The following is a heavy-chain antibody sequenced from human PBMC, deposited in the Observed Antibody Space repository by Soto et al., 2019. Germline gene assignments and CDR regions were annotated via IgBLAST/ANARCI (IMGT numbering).Heavy chain of an antibody. D-gene: IGHD6-19*01. CDR1: GFPFSSTD. CDR3: ARVVAEWLPFYFDY. V-gene: IGHV3-21*01. J-gene: IGHJ4*02. CDR2: LDGSGGTT. Sequence: GGSLRLSSAASGFPFSSTDMTWVRQAPGKGLDWVSTLDGSGGTTYYADSVKGRFTISRDNAKNSLYLQMNSLRVEDTAVYYCARVVAEWLPFYFDYWGQGTLVTVSS.